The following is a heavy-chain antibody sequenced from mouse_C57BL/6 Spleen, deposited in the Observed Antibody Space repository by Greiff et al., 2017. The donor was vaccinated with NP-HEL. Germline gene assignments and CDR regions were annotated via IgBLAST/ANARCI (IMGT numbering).Heavy chain of an antibody. CDR1: GFTFSSYA. J-gene: IGHJ4*01. D-gene: IGHD1-1*01. CDR2: ISDGGSYT. Sequence: EVQRVESGGGLVKPGGSLKLSCAASGFTFSSYAMSWVRQTPEKRLEWVATISDGGSYTYYPDNVKGRFTISRDNAKNNLYLQMSHLKSEDTAMYYCARERDYYGSSYGYAMDYWGKGTSVTVSS. CDR3: ARERDYYGSSYGYAMDY. V-gene: IGHV5-4*01.